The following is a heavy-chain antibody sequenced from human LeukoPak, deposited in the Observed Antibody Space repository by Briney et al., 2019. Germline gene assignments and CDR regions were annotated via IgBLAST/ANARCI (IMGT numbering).Heavy chain of an antibody. CDR2: IYHSGST. V-gene: IGHV4-59*08. J-gene: IGHJ4*02. D-gene: IGHD6-19*01. Sequence: PSETLSLTCTVSGGSISSYYWSWIRQPPGKGLEWIGYIYHSGSTNYNPSLKSRVTISVDTSKNQFSLRLSSVTAADTAVYYCARPRGSGWFGGFDYWGQGTLVTVSP. CDR1: GGSISSYY. CDR3: ARPRGSGWFGGFDY.